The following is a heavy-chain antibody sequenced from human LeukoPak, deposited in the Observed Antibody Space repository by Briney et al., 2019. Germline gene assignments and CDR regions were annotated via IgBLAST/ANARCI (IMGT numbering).Heavy chain of an antibody. CDR1: GYAMTSSNW. CDR2: IYYSGNT. D-gene: IGHD3-10*01. Sequence: SDTLSLTCDVSGYAMTSSNWWGWIRQPPGNVLEWIGYIYYSGNTDYNPSLKSRVTMSIHTSNNQFSLKLTSVSALDTAVYYCVGGGSYYWAPDYWGQGTLVTVSS. J-gene: IGHJ4*02. CDR3: VGGGSYYWAPDY. V-gene: IGHV4-28*06.